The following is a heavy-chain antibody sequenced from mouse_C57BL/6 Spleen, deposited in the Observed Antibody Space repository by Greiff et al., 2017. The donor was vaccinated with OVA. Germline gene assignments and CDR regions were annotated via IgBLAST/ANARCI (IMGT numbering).Heavy chain of an antibody. CDR2: IYPGNSDT. Sequence: EVMLVESGTVLARPGASVKMSCKTSGYTFTSYWLHWVKQRPGQGLEWIGAIYPGNSDTSYNQKFKGKAKLTAGTSASTAYMQLSSLTNEDSAVYYCTRSNFYDYDDYWGQGTTLTVSS. CDR1: GYTFTSYW. J-gene: IGHJ2*01. D-gene: IGHD2-4*01. V-gene: IGHV1-5*01. CDR3: TRSNFYDYDDY.